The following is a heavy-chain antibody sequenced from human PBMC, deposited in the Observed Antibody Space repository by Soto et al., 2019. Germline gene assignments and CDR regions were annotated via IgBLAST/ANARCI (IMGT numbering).Heavy chain of an antibody. CDR3: ARAAMGGSSWPFDY. J-gene: IGHJ4*02. Sequence: ASETLSLTCAVSGGSISSSNWGSWVRPPPGKGLEWIGEIYHSGSTNYNPSLKSRVTISVDKSKNQFSLKLSSVTAADTAVYYCARAAMGGSSWPFDYWGQGTLVTVSS. CDR2: IYHSGST. V-gene: IGHV4-4*02. D-gene: IGHD6-13*01. CDR1: GGSISSSNW.